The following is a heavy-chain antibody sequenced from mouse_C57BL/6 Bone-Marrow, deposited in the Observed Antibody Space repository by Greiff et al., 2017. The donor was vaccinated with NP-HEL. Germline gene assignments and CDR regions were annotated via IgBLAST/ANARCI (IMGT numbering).Heavy chain of an antibody. CDR1: GYAFSSYW. CDR3: AGGYYGSSPFAY. D-gene: IGHD1-1*01. V-gene: IGHV1-80*01. CDR2: IYPGDGDT. J-gene: IGHJ3*01. Sequence: QVQLQQSGAELVKPGASVKISCKASGYAFSSYWMNWVKQRPGKGLEWIGQIYPGDGDTNYNGKFKGKATLTADKSSSTAYMQLSSLTSEDSAVYFCAGGYYGSSPFAYWGQGTLVTVSA.